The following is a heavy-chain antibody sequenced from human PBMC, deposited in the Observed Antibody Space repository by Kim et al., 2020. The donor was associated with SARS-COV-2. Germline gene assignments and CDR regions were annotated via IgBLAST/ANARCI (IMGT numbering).Heavy chain of an antibody. Sequence: GTTYAAPVQGRFTISSDDSKNTLYLQMNSLKTEDTAVYYCTTADSGTYGANWGQGTLVTVSS. D-gene: IGHD1-26*01. V-gene: IGHV3-15*01. CDR3: TTADSGTYGAN. CDR2: GTT. J-gene: IGHJ4*02.